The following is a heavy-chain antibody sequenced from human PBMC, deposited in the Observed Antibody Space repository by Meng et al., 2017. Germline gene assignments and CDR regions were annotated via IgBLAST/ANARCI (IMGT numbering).Heavy chain of an antibody. Sequence: GQVLQSGAEGKKPGSSVKVSCNASGGTFSSYAIGWVRQAPGQGLEWMGGIIPIFGTANYAQKFQGRITITADESTSTAYMELSSLRSEDTAVYYCARESWFDPWGQGTLVTVSS. CDR1: GGTFSSYA. CDR2: IIPIFGTA. J-gene: IGHJ5*02. CDR3: ARESWFDP. V-gene: IGHV1-69*01.